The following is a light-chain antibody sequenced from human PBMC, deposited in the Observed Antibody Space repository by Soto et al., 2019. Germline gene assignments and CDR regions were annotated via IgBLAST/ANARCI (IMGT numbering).Light chain of an antibody. CDR2: DDN. Sequence: QAVLPQPPSLSAAPGQKATISCSGSSSNIGGNSVSWYQQLPGTAPKLLIYDDNKRPSGIPDRFSGSKSGTSATLGITGFQTGDEADYYCGSSDSSLSAYVFGTGTKVTVL. CDR3: GSSDSSLSAYV. CDR1: SSNIGGNS. V-gene: IGLV1-51*01. J-gene: IGLJ1*01.